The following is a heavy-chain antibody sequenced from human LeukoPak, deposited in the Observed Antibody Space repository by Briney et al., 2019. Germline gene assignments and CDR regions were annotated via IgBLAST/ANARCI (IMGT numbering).Heavy chain of an antibody. V-gene: IGHV3-23*01. CDR2: ISGGGGST. D-gene: IGHD6-19*01. Sequence: GGSLRLSCAASGFTFSSYAMSWVRQAPGKGLEWVSTISGGGGSTFYADSVKGRLTISRDNSKNTLFLQMNSLRAEDTAVYYCAKAPNADSSGWFQYYFDYWGQGTLVTVSS. CDR1: GFTFSSYA. CDR3: AKAPNADSSGWFQYYFDY. J-gene: IGHJ4*02.